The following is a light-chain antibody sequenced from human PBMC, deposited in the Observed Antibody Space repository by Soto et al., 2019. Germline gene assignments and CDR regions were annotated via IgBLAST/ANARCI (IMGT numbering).Light chain of an antibody. Sequence: EVMMTQSPAALSVSPGERATLSCRASQSVYNNLAWYQQKPGQAPRLLISGASTRAAGISDRFRGSGSGTEFTLTISSLRSEDSGIYYCSRYFEWPPMTFGQGTKVDI. J-gene: IGKJ1*01. CDR1: QSVYNN. CDR3: SRYFEWPPMT. V-gene: IGKV3-15*01. CDR2: GAS.